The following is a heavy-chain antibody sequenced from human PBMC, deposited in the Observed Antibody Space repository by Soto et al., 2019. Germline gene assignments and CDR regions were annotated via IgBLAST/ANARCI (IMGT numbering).Heavy chain of an antibody. J-gene: IGHJ3*02. CDR3: ARDSRATGAGAFDI. Sequence: GGSLRLSCVASGFTFSDYYMSWIRQAPGKGLEWVSYISSSGSTIYYADSVKGRFTISRDNAKNSLYLQMNSLRAEDTAAHYCARDSRATGAGAFDIWGLGTMVTVSS. CDR2: ISSSGSTI. CDR1: GFTFSDYY. D-gene: IGHD1-26*01. V-gene: IGHV3-11*04.